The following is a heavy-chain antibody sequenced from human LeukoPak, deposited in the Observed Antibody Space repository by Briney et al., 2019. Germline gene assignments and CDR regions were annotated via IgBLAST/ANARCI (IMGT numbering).Heavy chain of an antibody. Sequence: SETLSLTCTVSGYSISSGYYWGWIRQPPGKGLEWIGRIYHSGSTYYNPSLKRRVTISVDTSKNQFSLKLSSVTAADTAVYYCARDNDFWSGYYGRDYWGQGTLATVSS. CDR2: IYHSGST. D-gene: IGHD3-3*01. CDR3: ARDNDFWSGYYGRDY. CDR1: GYSISSGYY. J-gene: IGHJ4*02. V-gene: IGHV4-38-2*02.